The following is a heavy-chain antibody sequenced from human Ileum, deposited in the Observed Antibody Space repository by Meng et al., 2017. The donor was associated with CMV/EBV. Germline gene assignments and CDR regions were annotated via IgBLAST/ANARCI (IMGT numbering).Heavy chain of an antibody. V-gene: IGHV3-66*02. Sequence: GESLKISCVASGFNFSDHYMDWVRQAPGKGLEWVSVIYSGGSTYYADSVKGRFTISRDNSKNTLYLQMNSLRAEDTAVYYCARGHDGYNFNYWGQGTLVTVSS. CDR1: GFNFSDHY. CDR2: IYSGGST. CDR3: ARGHDGYNFNY. D-gene: IGHD5-24*01. J-gene: IGHJ4*02.